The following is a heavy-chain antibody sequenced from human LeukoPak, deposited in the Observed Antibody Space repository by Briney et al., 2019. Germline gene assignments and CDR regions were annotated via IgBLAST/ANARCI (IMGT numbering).Heavy chain of an antibody. V-gene: IGHV3-49*04. Sequence: GGSLRLSCTASGFTFGDYAMSWVRQAPGKGLEWVGFIRSKAYGGTTEYAASVKGRFTISRDDSKSIAYLQMNSLKTEDTAVYYCTRADYYDSSGYYAGASYYYYYMDVWGKGTTVTISS. CDR3: TRADYYDSSGYYAGASYYYYYMDV. J-gene: IGHJ6*03. CDR1: GFTFGDYA. CDR2: IRSKAYGGTT. D-gene: IGHD3-22*01.